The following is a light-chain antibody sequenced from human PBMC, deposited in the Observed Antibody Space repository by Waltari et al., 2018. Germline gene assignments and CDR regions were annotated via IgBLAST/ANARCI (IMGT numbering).Light chain of an antibody. Sequence: QSALTQPASVSGSPGESITISCTGTSTDIGGYVYVSWYQQNPDKAPKLIIYEVNSGPAGVSARCSGSRSGNTASLTIAGLQAEDAADYYCSSYTSSDTLVLGTGTKVIVL. V-gene: IGLV2-14*01. CDR3: SSYTSSDTLV. CDR2: EVN. J-gene: IGLJ1*01. CDR1: STDIGGYVY.